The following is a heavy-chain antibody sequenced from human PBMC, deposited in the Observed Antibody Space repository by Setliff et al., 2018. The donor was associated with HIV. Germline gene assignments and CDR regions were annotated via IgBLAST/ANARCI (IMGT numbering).Heavy chain of an antibody. Sequence: SETLSLTCAVYGGSFSGYYWSWIRQSPGKGLEWIGEINHRGSTNYNSSLKRRVTIAVDTSKNQFSLKMRFVTAADTAVYYCARYSGPGIDFWGQGTLVTVSS. J-gene: IGHJ4*02. CDR3: ARYSGPGIDF. V-gene: IGHV4-34*01. CDR1: GGSFSGYY. D-gene: IGHD6-13*01. CDR2: INHRGST.